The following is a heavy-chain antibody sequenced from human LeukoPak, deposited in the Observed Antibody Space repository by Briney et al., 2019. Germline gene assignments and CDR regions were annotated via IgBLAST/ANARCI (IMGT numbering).Heavy chain of an antibody. J-gene: IGHJ6*02. Sequence: GGSLRLSCVASGFTFSSYGMHWVRQAPGKGLEWVSSISSTSSYIYYADSVKGRFTISRDNAKNSLYLQMNSLRAEDTAVYYCARALWSGPVYYGMDVWGQGTTVTVSS. CDR1: GFTFSSYG. CDR3: ARALWSGPVYYGMDV. CDR2: ISSTSSYI. V-gene: IGHV3-21*06. D-gene: IGHD3-10*01.